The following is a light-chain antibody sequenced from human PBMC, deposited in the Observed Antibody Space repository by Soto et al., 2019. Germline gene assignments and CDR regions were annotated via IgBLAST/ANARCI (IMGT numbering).Light chain of an antibody. V-gene: IGKV3D-20*02. J-gene: IGKJ5*01. CDR2: GAS. CDR3: QQRSNWPPIT. CDR1: QTVTSNY. Sequence: NVLTQSPGALSLSPGERAPLSCGASQTVTSNYLAWYQQKPGQAPRLLIFGASTRATGIPDRFSGSGSGTDFTLTISSLEPEDVAVYYCQQRSNWPPITFGQGTRLEIK.